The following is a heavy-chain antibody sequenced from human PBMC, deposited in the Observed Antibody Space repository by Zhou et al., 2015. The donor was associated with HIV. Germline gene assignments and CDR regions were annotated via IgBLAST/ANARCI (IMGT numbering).Heavy chain of an antibody. D-gene: IGHD3-9*01. CDR2: IIPIFGTA. CDR3: ARNKGGYDILTGYLPYFDY. CDR1: GGTFSSYA. V-gene: IGHV1-69*01. J-gene: IGHJ4*02. Sequence: QVQLVQSGAEVKKPGSSVKVSCKASGGTFSSYAISWVRQAPGQGLEWMGGIIPIFGTANYAQKFQGRVTITADESTSTAYMELSSLRSEDTAVYYCARNKGGYDILTGYLPYFDYWGQGTLVTVSS.